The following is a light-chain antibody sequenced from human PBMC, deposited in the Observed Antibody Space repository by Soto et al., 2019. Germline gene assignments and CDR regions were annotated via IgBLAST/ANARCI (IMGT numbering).Light chain of an antibody. CDR3: QQYGSSPTGT. CDR1: QSVSSSY. J-gene: IGKJ1*01. V-gene: IGKV3-20*01. Sequence: EIVLTQSPGTLSLSPGERATLSCRASQSVSSSYLAWYQQKPGQAPRLLIYGASSRATGIPGRFSGSGSGTDFTLTISRLELEDFAVNYCQQYGSSPTGTFGQGTKVNI. CDR2: GAS.